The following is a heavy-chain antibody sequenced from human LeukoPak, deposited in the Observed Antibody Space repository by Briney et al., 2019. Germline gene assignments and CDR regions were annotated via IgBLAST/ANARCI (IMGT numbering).Heavy chain of an antibody. D-gene: IGHD3-22*01. CDR3: AERHHSSGYPDAFDI. CDR2: ISGSGGST. Sequence: PGGTLRLSCAASGFTFSSYGMSWVRQAPGKGLEWVSAISGSGGSTYYADSVKGRFTISRDNSKNTLYLQMNSLRAEDTAVYYCAERHHSSGYPDAFDIWGQGTMVTVSS. CDR1: GFTFSSYG. V-gene: IGHV3-23*01. J-gene: IGHJ3*02.